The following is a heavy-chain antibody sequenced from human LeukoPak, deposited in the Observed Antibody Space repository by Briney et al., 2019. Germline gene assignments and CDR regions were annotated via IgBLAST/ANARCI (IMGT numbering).Heavy chain of an antibody. CDR3: ATRGYFDWLGDV. V-gene: IGHV1-69*06. Sequence: ASVKVSCKASGGTFSSYAISWVRQAPGQGLEWMGGIIPIFGTANYAQKFQGRVTITADKSTSTAYMELSSLRSEDTAVYYCATRGYFDWLGDVWGKGTTVTVSS. CDR2: IIPIFGTA. J-gene: IGHJ6*04. D-gene: IGHD3-9*01. CDR1: GGTFSSYA.